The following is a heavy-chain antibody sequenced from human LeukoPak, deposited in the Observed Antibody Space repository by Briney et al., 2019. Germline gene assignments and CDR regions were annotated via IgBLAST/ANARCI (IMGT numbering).Heavy chain of an antibody. CDR3: AREATYFYDSKADFDI. Sequence: SETLSLTCTVSGGSISNSYWSWIRQPAGKGLEWIGRIYTSGSTNYNPSLKSRVTMSVDTSKNQFSLKLNSVTAADTAVYYCAREATYFYDSKADFDIWGQGTMVTASS. J-gene: IGHJ3*02. D-gene: IGHD3-22*01. CDR1: GGSISNSY. CDR2: IYTSGST. V-gene: IGHV4-4*07.